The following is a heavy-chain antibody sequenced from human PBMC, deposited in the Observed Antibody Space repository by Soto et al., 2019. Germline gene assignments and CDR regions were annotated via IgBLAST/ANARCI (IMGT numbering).Heavy chain of an antibody. D-gene: IGHD3-16*01. CDR2: ILVDGRT. CDR3: ARDGWGSNWYFDL. J-gene: IGHJ2*01. CDR1: GFICSSYD. V-gene: IGHV3-23*01. Sequence: GGSLRLSCAASGFICSSYDMSWVRQAPGKGLEWVSTILVDGRTFYVDSVKGRFTISRDNSKRTLFLQMNSLRVDDTAVYYCARDGWGSNWYFDLWGRGTLVTVSS.